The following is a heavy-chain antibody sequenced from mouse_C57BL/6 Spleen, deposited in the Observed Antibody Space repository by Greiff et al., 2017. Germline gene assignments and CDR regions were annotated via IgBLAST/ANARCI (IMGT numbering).Heavy chain of an antibody. D-gene: IGHD1-1*01. V-gene: IGHV1-52*01. CDR1: GYTFTSYW. CDR3: FSYYYGSSYFDY. CDR2: IDPSDSAT. Sequence: VQLQQSGAELVRPGSSVKLSCKASGYTFTSYWMHWVKQRPIQGLEWIGNIDPSDSATHYNQKFKDKATLTVDKSSTTAYMQLSSLTSEDSAVYYCFSYYYGSSYFDYWGQGTTLTVAS. J-gene: IGHJ2*01.